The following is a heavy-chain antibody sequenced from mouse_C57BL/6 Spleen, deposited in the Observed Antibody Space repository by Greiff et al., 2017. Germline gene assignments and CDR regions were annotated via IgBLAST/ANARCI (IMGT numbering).Heavy chain of an antibody. V-gene: IGHV5-15*01. CDR1: GFTFSDYG. D-gene: IGHD2-5*01. CDR3: ARRWNSNPFAY. Sequence: EVKLVESGGGLVQPGGSLKLSCAASGFTFSDYGMAWVRQAPRKGPEWVAFISNLAYSISYADTVSGRFTISRENAKNTLYLEMSSLRSEDTAMYYCARRWNSNPFAYWGQGTLVTVSA. J-gene: IGHJ3*01. CDR2: ISNLAYSI.